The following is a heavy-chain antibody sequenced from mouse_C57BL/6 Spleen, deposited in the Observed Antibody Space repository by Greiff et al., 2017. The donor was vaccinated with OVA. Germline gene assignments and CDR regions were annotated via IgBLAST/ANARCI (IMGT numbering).Heavy chain of an antibody. D-gene: IGHD1-1*01. Sequence: EVKLMESGGGLVKPGGSLKLSCAASGFTFSDYGMHWVRQAPEKGLEWVAYISSGSSTIYYADTVKGRFTISRDNAKNTLFLQTTSLRSEDTAMYYCARAAVVAQYAMDYWGQGTSVTVSS. V-gene: IGHV5-17*01. CDR3: ARAAVVAQYAMDY. CDR1: GFTFSDYG. J-gene: IGHJ4*01. CDR2: ISSGSSTI.